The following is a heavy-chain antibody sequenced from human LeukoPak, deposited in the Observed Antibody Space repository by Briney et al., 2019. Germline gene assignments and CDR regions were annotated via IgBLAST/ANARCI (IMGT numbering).Heavy chain of an antibody. V-gene: IGHV1-69*02. CDR1: GGTFSSYT. Sequence: GASVKVSCKASGGTFSSYTISWVRQAPRQGLEWMGRIIPILGIANYAQKFQGRVTITADKSTSTAYMELSSLRSEDTAVYYCARLLMGTAAINNWFDPWGQGTLVTVSS. CDR3: ARLLMGTAAINNWFDP. CDR2: IIPILGIA. J-gene: IGHJ5*02. D-gene: IGHD2-2*01.